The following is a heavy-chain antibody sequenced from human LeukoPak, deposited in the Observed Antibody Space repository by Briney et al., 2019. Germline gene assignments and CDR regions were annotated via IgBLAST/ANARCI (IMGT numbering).Heavy chain of an antibody. D-gene: IGHD1-26*01. CDR3: TRDLWELPRGGEFDY. J-gene: IGHJ4*02. CDR1: GFTFSDYY. V-gene: IGHV3-11*04. Sequence: GGSLRLSCAASGFTFSDYYINWIRQAPGKGLEWVSYIGSSGSPIDYADSVKGRFTISRDNAKNSLYLEMNSLRAEDTAVYYCTRDLWELPRGGEFDYWGQGTLVTVSS. CDR2: IGSSGSPI.